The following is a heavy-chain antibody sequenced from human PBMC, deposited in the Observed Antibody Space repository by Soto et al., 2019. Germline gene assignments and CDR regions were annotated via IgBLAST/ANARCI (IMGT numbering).Heavy chain of an antibody. V-gene: IGHV2-5*02. CDR3: AHSPPGIAAAGSFDY. J-gene: IGHJ4*02. D-gene: IGHD6-13*01. CDR1: GFSLSTSGVG. Sequence: QITLKESGPTLVKPTQTLTLTCTFSGFSLSTSGVGVGWIRQPPGKALEWLALIYWDDDKRYSPSLKSRLTITKDTYKNQVVLTMTNMDPVDTATYYCAHSPPGIAAAGSFDYWGQGTLVTVSS. CDR2: IYWDDDK.